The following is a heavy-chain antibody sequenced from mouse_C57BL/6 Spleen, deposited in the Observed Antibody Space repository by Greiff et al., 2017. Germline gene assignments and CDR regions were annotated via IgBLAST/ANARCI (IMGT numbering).Heavy chain of an antibody. V-gene: IGHV1-26*01. Sequence: EVQLQQSGPELVKPGASVKMSCKASGYTFTDYYMNWVKQSNGKSLEWIGDINPNNGGTSYNQKFKGKATLTVDKSYSTAYMELLSLTSEDSSVYYCANPNYDYCRYWRQGTTRTASS. J-gene: IGHJ2*01. CDR3: ANPNYDYCRY. CDR1: GYTFTDYY. CDR2: INPNNGGT. D-gene: IGHD2-4*01.